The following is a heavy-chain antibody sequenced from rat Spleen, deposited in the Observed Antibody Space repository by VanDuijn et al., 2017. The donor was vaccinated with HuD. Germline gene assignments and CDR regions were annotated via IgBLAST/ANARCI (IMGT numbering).Heavy chain of an antibody. V-gene: IGHV5-31*01. CDR1: GFTFNDYW. Sequence: EVQLVESDGGLVQPGRSLKLSCVASGFTFNDYWMTWIRQAPGNGLKWVASVTETGDKSYYPDSVKGRLTISRDNSIKTAYLQMDSLRSEDTASYYCARHVVGSSYYFDYWGQGVMVTVSS. J-gene: IGHJ2*01. D-gene: IGHD4-3*01. CDR3: ARHVVGSSYYFDY. CDR2: VTETGDKS.